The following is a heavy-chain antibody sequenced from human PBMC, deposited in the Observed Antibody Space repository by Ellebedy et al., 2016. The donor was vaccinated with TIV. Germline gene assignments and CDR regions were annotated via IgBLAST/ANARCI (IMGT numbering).Heavy chain of an antibody. CDR2: IYYSGST. CDR3: ARDRSRWFGEHHGMDV. J-gene: IGHJ6*02. V-gene: IGHV4-61*01. Sequence: SETLSLXCTVSGGSVSSGSYYWSWIRQPPGKGLEWIGYIYYSGSTNYNPSLKSRVTISVDTSKNQFSLKLSSVTAADTAVYYCARDRSRWFGEHHGMDVWGQGTTVTVSS. CDR1: GGSVSSGSYY. D-gene: IGHD3-10*01.